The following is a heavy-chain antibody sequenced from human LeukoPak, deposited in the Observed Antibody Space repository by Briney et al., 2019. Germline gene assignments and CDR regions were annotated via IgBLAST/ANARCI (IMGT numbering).Heavy chain of an antibody. V-gene: IGHV3-7*05. CDR2: IKEDGSDK. J-gene: IGHJ6*02. Sequence: GGSLRLSCVASGFTFSNYWVNWVRQAPGKGLEWVANIKEDGSDKYYVDSVKGRFTISRDNAKNSLYLQMDSLRAEDTAVYYCARFDPVAALYYYYRGMDVWGQGTTVTVSS. CDR1: GFTFSNYW. D-gene: IGHD6-19*01. CDR3: ARFDPVAALYYYYRGMDV.